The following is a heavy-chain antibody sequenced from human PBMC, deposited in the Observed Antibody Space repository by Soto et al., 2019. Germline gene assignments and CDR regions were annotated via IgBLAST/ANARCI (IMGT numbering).Heavy chain of an antibody. CDR1: GFSFFNAW. CDR2: IRSKTAGGTT. CDR3: ATGWGRGTSFNAFDI. V-gene: IGHV3-15*01. D-gene: IGHD1-26*01. Sequence: EVQLVESGGGLVKPGGSLRLSCVASGFSFFNAWMSWVRQAPGKGLEWVARIRSKTAGGTTEYAAPGQGRFTISRDDSENTLYLQMNSLETEDTAVYYCATGWGRGTSFNAFDIWGQGTVVTVSS. J-gene: IGHJ3*02.